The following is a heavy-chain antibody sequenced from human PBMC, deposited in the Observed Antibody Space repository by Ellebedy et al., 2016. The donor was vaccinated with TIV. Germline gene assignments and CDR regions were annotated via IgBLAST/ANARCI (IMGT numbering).Heavy chain of an antibody. CDR3: AADPYDFWSGFTAAYYYYGMDV. D-gene: IGHD3-3*01. CDR1: GYTFTSYD. J-gene: IGHJ6*02. Sequence: ASVKVSXKASGYTFTSYDINRVRQATGQGLEWMGWMNPNSGNTGYAQKFQGRVTMTRNTSTSTAYMELSSLRSEDTAVYYCAADPYDFWSGFTAAYYYYGMDVWGQGTTVTVSS. V-gene: IGHV1-8*01. CDR2: MNPNSGNT.